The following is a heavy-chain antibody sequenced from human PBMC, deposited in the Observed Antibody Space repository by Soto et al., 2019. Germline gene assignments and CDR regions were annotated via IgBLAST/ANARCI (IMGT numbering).Heavy chain of an antibody. CDR1: GFTFSSYA. V-gene: IGHV3-30-3*01. D-gene: IGHD3-22*01. CDR3: ARDPYYYASGGSDYYYGMDV. Sequence: QVQLVESGGGVVQPGRSLRLSCAASGFTFSSYAMNWVRQAPGKGLEWVALISYDGTNKYYADSVKGRFTISRDNSKITLYLQMNSLRAEDKAVYYCARDPYYYASGGSDYYYGMDVWGQGTTVTVSS. J-gene: IGHJ6*02. CDR2: ISYDGTNK.